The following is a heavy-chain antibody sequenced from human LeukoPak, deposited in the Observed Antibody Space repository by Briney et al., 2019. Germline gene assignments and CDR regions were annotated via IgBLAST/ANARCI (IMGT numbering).Heavy chain of an antibody. CDR1: GFTFSSYE. CDR3: AKVKGIVGATRGFDY. CDR2: ISSSGSTI. Sequence: GGSLRLSCAASGFTFSSYEMNWVRQAPGKGLEWVSYISSSGSTIYYADSVKGRFTISRDNAKNTLYLQMNSLRAEDTAVYYCAKVKGIVGATRGFDYWGQGTLVTVSS. V-gene: IGHV3-48*03. J-gene: IGHJ4*02. D-gene: IGHD1-26*01.